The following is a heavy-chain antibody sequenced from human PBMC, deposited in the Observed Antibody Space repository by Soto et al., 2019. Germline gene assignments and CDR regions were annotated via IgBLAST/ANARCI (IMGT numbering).Heavy chain of an antibody. CDR2: IYESGSI. Sequence: PSETLSLTCTVSGDSISGYYWSWIRQSPGKGLEWIGYIYESGSINYNPPLKSRVTMSIDTSKNQFSLKLSSVTAADTAVYYCARSGRSGYYYYYGMDVWGQGTTVTVSS. J-gene: IGHJ6*02. D-gene: IGHD3-22*01. CDR3: ARSGRSGYYYYYGMDV. CDR1: GDSISGYY. V-gene: IGHV4-59*01.